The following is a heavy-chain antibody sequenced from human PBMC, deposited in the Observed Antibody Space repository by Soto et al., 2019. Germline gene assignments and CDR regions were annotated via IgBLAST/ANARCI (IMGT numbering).Heavy chain of an antibody. CDR2: IYSDDYT. D-gene: IGHD3-10*01. J-gene: IGHJ4*02. V-gene: IGHV3-66*01. CDR1: GFTVSSSY. CDR3: AREFYCVVPTCPRAFDS. Sequence: PGGSLRLSCEASGFTVSSSYMSWVRQVPGKGLEWVSIIYSDDYTYYAASVKGRFTISRDNAKNTLYVQMNSLRAEDTAVYFCAREFYCVVPTCPRAFDSWGQRTLVTVSS.